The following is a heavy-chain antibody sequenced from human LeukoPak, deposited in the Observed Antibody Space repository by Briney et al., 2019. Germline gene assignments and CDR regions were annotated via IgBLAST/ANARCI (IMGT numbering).Heavy chain of an antibody. J-gene: IGHJ6*03. CDR2: IYYSGST. CDR1: GGSISSSSYY. CDR3: ARVEQYQLLIYYYYYMDV. V-gene: IGHV4-39*07. Sequence: SETLSLTCTVSGGSISSSSYYWGWIRQPPGKGLEWIGSIYYSGSTYYNPSLKSRVTISVDTSKNQFSLKLSSVTAADTAVYYCARVEQYQLLIYYYYYMDVWGKGTTVTVSS. D-gene: IGHD2-2*01.